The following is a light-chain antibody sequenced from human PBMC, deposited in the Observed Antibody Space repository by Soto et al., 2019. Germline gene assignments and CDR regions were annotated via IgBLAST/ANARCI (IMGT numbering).Light chain of an antibody. CDR2: SNY. V-gene: IGLV1-44*01. Sequence: QSVLNQPPSASGTPGQRVTISCSGSSSNIGSKTVNWYQQLPGTAPKLLIYSNYQRPSGVPDRFSGSKSGTSASLAISGLQSEDEADYYCSAWDASLTGYVFGTGTKVTVL. CDR3: SAWDASLTGYV. J-gene: IGLJ1*01. CDR1: SSNIGSKT.